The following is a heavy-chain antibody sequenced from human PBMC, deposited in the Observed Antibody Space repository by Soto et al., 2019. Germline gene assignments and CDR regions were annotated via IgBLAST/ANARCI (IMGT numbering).Heavy chain of an antibody. D-gene: IGHD2-2*01. CDR1: GYTLSEVA. V-gene: IGHV1-24*01. CDR3: TIAAYCSGATCYSGYNWFHP. Sequence: GASVKVSCKVSGYTLSEVAIHWVRQTPGEGLEWIGGFDPENDETSYAQNFQGRVTLTEDTSTGTAYLELSGLRSEDTAIYYCTIAAYCSGATCYSGYNWFHPWGQGSLVTVSS. CDR2: FDPENDET. J-gene: IGHJ5*02.